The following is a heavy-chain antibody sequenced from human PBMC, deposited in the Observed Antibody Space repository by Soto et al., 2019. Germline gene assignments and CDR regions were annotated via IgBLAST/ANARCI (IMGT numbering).Heavy chain of an antibody. CDR1: GFTFSNAW. J-gene: IGHJ6*02. V-gene: IGHV3-15*01. D-gene: IGHD3-22*01. CDR3: TTDPTYYYDSSGYSPLGYYYYGMDV. Sequence: EVQLVESGGGLVKPGGSFRLSCAASGFTFSNAWMSWVRQAPGKGLEWVGRIKSKTDGGTTDYAAPVKGRFTISRDDSKNTLYLQMNSLKTEDTAAYYCTTDPTYYYDSSGYSPLGYYYYGMDVWGQGTTVTVSS. CDR2: IKSKTDGGTT.